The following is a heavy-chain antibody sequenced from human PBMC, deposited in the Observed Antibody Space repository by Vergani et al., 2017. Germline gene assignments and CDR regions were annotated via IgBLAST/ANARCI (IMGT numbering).Heavy chain of an antibody. CDR3: ARAIVVVAATAFDY. CDR1: GGSFSGYY. J-gene: IGHJ4*02. D-gene: IGHD2-15*01. V-gene: IGHV4-34*01. Sequence: QVQLQQWGAGLLKPSETLSLTCAVYGGSFSGYYWSWIRQPPGKGLEWIGEINHSGSTNYNPSLKSRVTISVDTSKNQFSLKLSSVTAADTAVYYCARAIVVVAATAFDYWSQGTLVTVSS. CDR2: INHSGST.